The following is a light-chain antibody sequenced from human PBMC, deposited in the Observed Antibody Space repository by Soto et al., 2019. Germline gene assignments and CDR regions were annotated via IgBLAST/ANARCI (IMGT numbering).Light chain of an antibody. J-gene: IGKJ4*01. CDR1: QSVTSTY. CDR2: GAS. CDR3: QQRTTWPT. V-gene: IGKV3D-20*02. Sequence: EIVLTQSPGTLSLSPGERATLSCRASQSVTSTYLAWYQQKPGQPPRLLIYGASNRATGIPDRFSGSGSGTDFTLTISRLEPEDFTVYYCQQRTTWPTFGGGTKVEIK.